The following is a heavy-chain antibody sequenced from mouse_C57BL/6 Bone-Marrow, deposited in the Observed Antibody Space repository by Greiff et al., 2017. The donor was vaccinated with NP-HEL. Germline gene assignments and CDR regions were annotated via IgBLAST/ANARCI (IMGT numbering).Heavy chain of an antibody. Sequence: QVQLKQSGAELAKPGASVKLSCKASGYTFTSYWMHWVKQRPGQGLEWIGYINPSSGYTKYNQKFKDKATLTADKSSSTAYMQLSSLTYEDSAVYYCARSYSNYVYAMDYWGQGTSVTVSS. CDR2: INPSSGYT. CDR3: ARSYSNYVYAMDY. CDR1: GYTFTSYW. D-gene: IGHD2-5*01. V-gene: IGHV1-7*01. J-gene: IGHJ4*01.